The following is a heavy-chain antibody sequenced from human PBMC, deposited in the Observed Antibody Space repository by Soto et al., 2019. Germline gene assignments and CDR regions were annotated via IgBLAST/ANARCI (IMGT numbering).Heavy chain of an antibody. J-gene: IGHJ6*02. CDR2: INHSGST. V-gene: IGHV4-34*01. CDR1: GGSFSGYY. CDR3: ARERRVLEWFYGMDV. Sequence: SETLSLTCAVYGGSFSGYYWSWIRQPPGKGLEWIGEINHSGSTNYNPSLKSRVTISVDTSKNQFSLKLSSVTAADTAVYYCARERRVLEWFYGMDVWGQGTTVTVSS. D-gene: IGHD3-3*01.